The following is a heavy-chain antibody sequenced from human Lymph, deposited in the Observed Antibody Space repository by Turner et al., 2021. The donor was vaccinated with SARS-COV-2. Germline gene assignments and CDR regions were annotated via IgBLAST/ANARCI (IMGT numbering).Heavy chain of an antibody. CDR2: IYPGGST. Sequence: EVQLVESGGGLVQPGGSLRLSCAASGFTVSSNCMTWVRQAPGKGLEWVSLIYPGGSTYYADSVKGRFTISRDNSKNTLYLQMNSLRAEDTAVYYCARVYGDYVPWGQGTLVTVSS. V-gene: IGHV3-66*01. J-gene: IGHJ5*02. D-gene: IGHD4-17*01. CDR3: ARVYGDYVP. CDR1: GFTVSSNC.